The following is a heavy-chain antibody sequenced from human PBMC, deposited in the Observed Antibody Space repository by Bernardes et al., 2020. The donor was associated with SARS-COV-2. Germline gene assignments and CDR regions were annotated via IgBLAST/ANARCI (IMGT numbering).Heavy chain of an antibody. CDR1: GFTFSSYA. D-gene: IGHD2-15*01. Sequence: GGSLRLSCAASGFTFSSYAVNWVRQAPGKGLEWVSSITGSSIYIYYADSVKGRFTISRDNAKNSLYLQMNSLRAEDTAVYYCARQYCSGGSCYFDYWGQGTLVTVSS. J-gene: IGHJ4*02. CDR3: ARQYCSGGSCYFDY. CDR2: ITGSSIYI. V-gene: IGHV3-21*01.